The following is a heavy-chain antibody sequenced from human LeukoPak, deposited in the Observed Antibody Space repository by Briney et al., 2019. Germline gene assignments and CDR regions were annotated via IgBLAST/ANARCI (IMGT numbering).Heavy chain of an antibody. J-gene: IGHJ4*02. D-gene: IGHD6-13*01. V-gene: IGHV3-66*01. CDR3: AREPGIAAAGVDY. CDR1: GFTSSSYA. CDR2: IYSGGST. Sequence: GGSLRLSCAASGFTSSSYAMSWVRQAPGKGLEWVSVIYSGGSTYYADSVKGRFTISRDNSKNTLYLQMNSLRAEDTAVYYCAREPGIAAAGVDYWGQGTLVTVSS.